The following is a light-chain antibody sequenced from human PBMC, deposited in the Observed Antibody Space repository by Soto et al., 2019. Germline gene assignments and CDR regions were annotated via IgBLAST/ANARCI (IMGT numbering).Light chain of an antibody. CDR3: QQSDDWPPVT. Sequence: EIVMTQSPATLSVSPGERATLSCRASQSIGSNLVWYQHRPGQPPRLLIYGASTRAPGIPARFSGSGSGTELTLAISSLQSEDVAVYYCQQSDDWPPVTFGQGTKLELK. V-gene: IGKV3-15*01. CDR1: QSIGSN. CDR2: GAS. J-gene: IGKJ2*01.